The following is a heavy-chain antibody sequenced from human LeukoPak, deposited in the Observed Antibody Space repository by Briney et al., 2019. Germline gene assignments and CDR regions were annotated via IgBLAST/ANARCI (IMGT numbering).Heavy chain of an antibody. V-gene: IGHV4-59*01. CDR3: ARAEDIVATIFDY. CDR2: IYYSGST. Sequence: PSETLSLTCTVPGGSISSYYCSWIRQPPGKGLEWIGYIYYSGSTNYYPSLKSRVTISVDTPKNQFSLKLSSVTAADTAVYYCARAEDIVATIFDYWGQGTLVTVSS. J-gene: IGHJ4*02. CDR1: GGSISSYY. D-gene: IGHD5-12*01.